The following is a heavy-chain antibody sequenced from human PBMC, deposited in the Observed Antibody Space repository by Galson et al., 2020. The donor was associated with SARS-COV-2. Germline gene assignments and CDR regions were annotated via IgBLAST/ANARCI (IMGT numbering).Heavy chain of an antibody. J-gene: IGHJ4*02. D-gene: IGHD3-10*01. CDR2: ISYDGSNK. V-gene: IGHV3-30*01. CDR3: ARSCLEGITMVRGVITYFDY. CDR1: GFTFSSYA. Sequence: GGSLRLSCAASGFTFSSYAMHWVRQAPGKGLEWVAVISYDGSNKYYADSVKGRFTISRDNSKNTLYLQMNSLRAEDTAVYYCARSCLEGITMVRGVITYFDYWGQGTLVTVSS.